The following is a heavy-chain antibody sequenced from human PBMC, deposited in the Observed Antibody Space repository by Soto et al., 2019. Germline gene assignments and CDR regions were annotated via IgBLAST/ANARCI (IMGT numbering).Heavy chain of an antibody. CDR3: ANSDYDILTGHFKYAFDI. D-gene: IGHD3-9*01. CDR1: GFTFSSYG. CDR2: ISYDGSNK. J-gene: IGHJ3*02. Sequence: PGGSLRLSCAASGFTFSSYGMHWVRQAPGKGLEWVAVISYDGSNKYYADSVKGRFTISRDNSKNTLYLQMNSLRAEDTAVYYCANSDYDILTGHFKYAFDIWGQGTMVTVS. V-gene: IGHV3-30*18.